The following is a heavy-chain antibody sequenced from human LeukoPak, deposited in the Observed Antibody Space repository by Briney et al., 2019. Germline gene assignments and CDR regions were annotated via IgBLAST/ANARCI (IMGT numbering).Heavy chain of an antibody. CDR1: GFTFSSYW. Sequence: GGSLRLSCAASGFTFSSYWMSWVRQAAGKGLEWVANIKQAGSEKYYVDSVKGRFTISRDNAKNSLYLQMNSLRAEDTAVYYCAREGVLWFGELLFSPHYYYGMDVWGQGTTVTVSS. CDR2: IKQAGSEK. CDR3: AREGVLWFGELLFSPHYYYGMDV. D-gene: IGHD3-10*01. V-gene: IGHV3-7*01. J-gene: IGHJ6*02.